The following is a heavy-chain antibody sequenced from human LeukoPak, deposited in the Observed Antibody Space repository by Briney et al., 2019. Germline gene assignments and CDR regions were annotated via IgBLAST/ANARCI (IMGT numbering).Heavy chain of an antibody. Sequence: GGSLRLSCAASGYTFSSYWMTWVRQAPGKGLEWVANIKEDGSEKYYVDSVKGRFTISRDNAKNSLYLQMNSLRAEDTAVYYCASLYYYDSTRDYWGQGTLVTVSS. V-gene: IGHV3-7*03. CDR3: ASLYYYDSTRDY. CDR2: IKEDGSEK. J-gene: IGHJ4*02. CDR1: GYTFSSYW. D-gene: IGHD3-22*01.